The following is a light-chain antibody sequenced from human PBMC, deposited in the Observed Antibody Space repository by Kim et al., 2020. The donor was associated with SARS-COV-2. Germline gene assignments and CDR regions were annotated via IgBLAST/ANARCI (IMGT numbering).Light chain of an antibody. CDR3: HQYGGSPNT. CDR1: QSVSSSY. CDR2: GTS. V-gene: IGKV3-20*01. J-gene: IGKJ2*01. Sequence: LSPGERAPLSCRASQSVSSSYLAWYQHRPGQAPRRLIYGTSSSATGIPGRFSGSGSGTEFTLTISRLEPEDFAVYYGHQYGGSPNTFGQGTKLEIK.